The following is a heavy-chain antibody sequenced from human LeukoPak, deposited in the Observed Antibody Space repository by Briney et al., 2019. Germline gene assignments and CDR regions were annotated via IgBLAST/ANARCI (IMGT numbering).Heavy chain of an antibody. CDR2: INPNSGGT. V-gene: IGHV1-2*02. Sequence: ASVKVSCKASGYTFTGYYMHWVRQAPGQGLEWMGWINPNSGGTNYAQKFQGRVTMTRDTSISTAYMELSRLRSDDTAVYYCARDPVSDSSSWSFGYWGQGTLVTVSS. CDR3: ARDPVSDSSSWSFGY. CDR1: GYTFTGYY. D-gene: IGHD6-13*01. J-gene: IGHJ4*02.